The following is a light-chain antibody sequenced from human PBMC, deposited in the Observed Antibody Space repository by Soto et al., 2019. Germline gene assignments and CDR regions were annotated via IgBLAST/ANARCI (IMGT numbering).Light chain of an antibody. J-gene: IGKJ4*01. Sequence: DIQMTQSPSSLSASAGDRITITCQASQSISRYLNWYQQKPGKAPKLLIYGASSLQSGVPSRFSGSGSGTDFTLTIRSLQPADIATYYCQQSYSTPITFGGGTKVEIK. V-gene: IGKV1-39*01. CDR3: QQSYSTPIT. CDR1: QSISRY. CDR2: GAS.